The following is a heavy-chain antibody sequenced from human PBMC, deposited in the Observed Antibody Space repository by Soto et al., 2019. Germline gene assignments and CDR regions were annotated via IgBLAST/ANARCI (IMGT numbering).Heavy chain of an antibody. V-gene: IGHV2-26*01. Sequence: QVTLKESDPVLVKPTETLTLTCTVSGFSLSNARMGVSWIRQPPVKALELLANIFSNDEKSYSTSLRSRLTISRDTSKGQVVRTMTIFYRVDTATYYCARSTIVTATIIDFWGQVTLVTVYS. D-gene: IGHD2-21*02. J-gene: IGHJ4*02. CDR2: IFSNDEK. CDR3: ARSTIVTATIIDF. CDR1: GFSLSNARMG.